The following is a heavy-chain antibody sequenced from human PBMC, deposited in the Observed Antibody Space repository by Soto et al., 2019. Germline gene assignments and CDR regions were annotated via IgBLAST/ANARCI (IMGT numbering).Heavy chain of an antibody. CDR3: TTYLRATTPYDAFDI. Sequence: EVQLVESGGGLVKPGGSLRLSCAASGFTFSNAWMNWVRQAPGKGLEWVGRIKSKTDGGTTDYAAPVKGRFTISRDDSKNTLYLQMNSLKTEDTAVYYCTTYLRATTPYDAFDIWGQGTMVTVSS. J-gene: IGHJ3*02. D-gene: IGHD2-15*01. CDR2: IKSKTDGGTT. V-gene: IGHV3-15*07. CDR1: GFTFSNAW.